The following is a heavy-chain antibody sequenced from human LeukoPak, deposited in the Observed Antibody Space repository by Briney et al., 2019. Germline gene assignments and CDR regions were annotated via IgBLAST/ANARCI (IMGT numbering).Heavy chain of an antibody. J-gene: IGHJ4*02. CDR3: AKDRDSSWYSGCFDY. V-gene: IGHV3-30*18. Sequence: GGSLRLSRAASGFTFTSYGMHWVRQAPGKGLEWVAVISYDGTYKYYAGSVRGRFTISRDDSKNTLYLQTNSLRAEDTAVYYCAKDRDSSWYSGCFDYWGQGTLVTVSS. CDR2: ISYDGTYK. D-gene: IGHD6-13*01. CDR1: GFTFTSYG.